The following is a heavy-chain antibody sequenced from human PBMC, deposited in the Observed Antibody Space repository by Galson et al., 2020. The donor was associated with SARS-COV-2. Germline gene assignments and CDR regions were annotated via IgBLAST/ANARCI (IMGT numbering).Heavy chain of an antibody. CDR2: ISYDGSNK. J-gene: IGHJ5*02. Sequence: SLRLSCAASGFTFSSYAMHWVRQAPGKGLEWVAVISYDGSNKYYADSVKGRFTISRDNSKNTLYLQMNSLRAEDTAVYYCARGLGAVFGVVVESWFDPWGQGTLVTVSS. CDR3: ARGLGAVFGVVVESWFDP. CDR1: GFTFSSYA. V-gene: IGHV3-30*01. D-gene: IGHD3-3*01.